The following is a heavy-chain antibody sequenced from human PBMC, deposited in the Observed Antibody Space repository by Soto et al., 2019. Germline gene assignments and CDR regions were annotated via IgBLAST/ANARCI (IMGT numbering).Heavy chain of an antibody. J-gene: IGHJ4*02. D-gene: IGHD2-8*01. V-gene: IGHV1-2*04. Sequence: ASVKVSCKTSGGTFSTYAIYWVRQAPGQGLEWMGWINPHCGTTNYAQKFQGWVTMTRDTSTSTAYMELSRLRSDDTAVYYCAREGSVSCTNGVCYRAYYFDYWGQGTLVTVSS. CDR2: INPHCGTT. CDR1: GGTFSTYA. CDR3: AREGSVSCTNGVCYRAYYFDY.